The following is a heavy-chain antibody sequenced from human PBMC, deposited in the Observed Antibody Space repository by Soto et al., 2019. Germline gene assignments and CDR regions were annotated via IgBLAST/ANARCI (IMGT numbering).Heavy chain of an antibody. J-gene: IGHJ4*02. Sequence: SETLSLTCTVSGGFISSYYWSWIRQPAGKGLEWIGRIYTSGSTNYNPSLKSRVTMSVDTSKNQFSLKLSSVTAADTAVYYCASSGCSSTSCPFSYWGQGTLVTVSS. D-gene: IGHD2-2*01. CDR2: IYTSGST. V-gene: IGHV4-4*07. CDR1: GGFISSYY. CDR3: ASSGCSSTSCPFSY.